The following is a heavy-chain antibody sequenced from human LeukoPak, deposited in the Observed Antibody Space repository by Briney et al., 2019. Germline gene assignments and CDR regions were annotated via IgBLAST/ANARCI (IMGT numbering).Heavy chain of an antibody. J-gene: IGHJ3*02. CDR3: ARSIMYGDHGEDI. Sequence: GGSLRLSCEASEFTFNSYSFNWVRQAPGKGLEWISYINSVGGTTFYADSVKGRFTISRDNAKNTLYLQMDSLRAEDAAIYYCARSIMYGDHGEDIWGQGTVVAVSS. D-gene: IGHD4-17*01. V-gene: IGHV3-48*04. CDR2: INSVGGTT. CDR1: EFTFNSYS.